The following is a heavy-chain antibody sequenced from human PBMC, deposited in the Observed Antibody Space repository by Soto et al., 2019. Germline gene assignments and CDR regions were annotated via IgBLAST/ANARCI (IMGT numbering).Heavy chain of an antibody. CDR2: ISYDGSNK. J-gene: IGHJ4*02. CDR3: AKGQLLGELSFPTFDY. D-gene: IGHD3-16*02. Sequence: GGSLRLSCAASGFTFSSYGMHWVRQAPGKGLEWVAVISYDGSNKYYADSVKGRFTISRDNTKNTRYLQMNSLRAEDTAVYYGAKGQLLGELSFPTFDYWGQGTLVTVSS. V-gene: IGHV3-30*18. CDR1: GFTFSSYG.